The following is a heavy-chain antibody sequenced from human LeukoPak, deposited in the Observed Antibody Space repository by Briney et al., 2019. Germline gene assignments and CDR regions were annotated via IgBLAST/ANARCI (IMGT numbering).Heavy chain of an antibody. CDR3: ARHTTYGGNSAFEY. J-gene: IGHJ4*02. D-gene: IGHD4-23*01. Sequence: SETLSLTCTVSGGSISSYYWSWIRQPAGRGLEWIGRIYTSGSTNYNPSLKSRVTMSVDTSETQFSLTLSSVSAADTAVYYCARHTTYGGNSAFEYWGQGTLVTVSS. CDR2: IYTSGST. V-gene: IGHV4-4*07. CDR1: GGSISSYY.